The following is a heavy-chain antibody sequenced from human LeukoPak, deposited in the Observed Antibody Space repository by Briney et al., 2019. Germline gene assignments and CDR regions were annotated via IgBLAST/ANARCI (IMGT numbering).Heavy chain of an antibody. CDR2: IYYSGST. Sequence: NPSETLSLTCTVSGGSISSGGYYWSWIRQHPGKGLEWIGYIYYSGSTYYNPSLKSRVTISVDTSKNQFSLKLSSVTAADTAVYYCARGVRLQPYYYGMDVWGQGTTVTVSS. J-gene: IGHJ6*02. D-gene: IGHD4-11*01. CDR1: GGSISSGGYY. V-gene: IGHV4-30-4*08. CDR3: ARGVRLQPYYYGMDV.